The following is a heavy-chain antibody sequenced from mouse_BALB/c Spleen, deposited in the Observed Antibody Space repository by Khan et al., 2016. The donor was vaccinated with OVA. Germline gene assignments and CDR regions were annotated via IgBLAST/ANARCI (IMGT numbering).Heavy chain of an antibody. CDR2: IRLKSNIYAT. CDR3: ARGWDWCFDV. V-gene: IGHV6-6*02. J-gene: IGHJ1*01. CDR1: GFTFSNYW. Sequence: EVQLEESGGGLVQPGGSMKLSCDASGFTFSNYWMNWVRQSPEKGFEWVAEIRLKSNIYATYYAESVRGRFTISSADSRSSVYLQMNNLEAEDTGIYYCARGWDWCFDVWCAGTTVTVSS. D-gene: IGHD3-3*01.